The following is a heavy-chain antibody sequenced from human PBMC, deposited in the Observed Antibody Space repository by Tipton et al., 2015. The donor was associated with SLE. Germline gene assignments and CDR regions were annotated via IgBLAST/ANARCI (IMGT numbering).Heavy chain of an antibody. J-gene: IGHJ6*03. D-gene: IGHD4-17*01. Sequence: TLSLTCTVSGGSISNSSYYWGWIRQPPGKGLEWIGSIYYSGSTYYNPSLKSRVTISVDTSKNQFSLKLSSVTAADTAVYYCASDVFHGDYVNYYYYYMDVWGKGTTVTVSS. V-gene: IGHV4-39*07. CDR3: ASDVFHGDYVNYYYYYMDV. CDR1: GGSISNSSYY. CDR2: IYYSGST.